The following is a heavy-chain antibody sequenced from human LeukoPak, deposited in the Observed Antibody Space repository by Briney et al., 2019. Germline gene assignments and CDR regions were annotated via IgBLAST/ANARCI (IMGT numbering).Heavy chain of an antibody. D-gene: IGHD2-2*01. CDR3: ARSALIYCSSTSCHPPDY. V-gene: IGHV4-34*01. Sequence: SETLSLTCAVYGGSFSGVYWRWIRHPPGKGLGWIGEINHSGSTNYNPSLKSRVTISVDTSKNQFSLKLSSVTAADTAVYYCARSALIYCSSTSCHPPDYWGQGTLVTVSS. CDR1: GGSFSGVY. CDR2: INHSGST. J-gene: IGHJ4*02.